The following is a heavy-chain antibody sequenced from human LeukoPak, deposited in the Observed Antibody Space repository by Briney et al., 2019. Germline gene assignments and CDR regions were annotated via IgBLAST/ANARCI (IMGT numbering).Heavy chain of an antibody. CDR2: INPSGGST. V-gene: IGHV1-46*01. CDR3: ARGPYYDILTGYYKGGTGFLLLDY. CDR1: GYTFTSYY. J-gene: IGHJ4*02. Sequence: ASVKVSCKASGYTFTSYYMHWVRQAPGQGPAWMGIINPSGGSTSYAQKFQGRVTITTDESTSTAYMELSSLRSEDTAVYYCARGPYYDILTGYYKGGTGFLLLDYWGQGTLVTVSS. D-gene: IGHD3-9*01.